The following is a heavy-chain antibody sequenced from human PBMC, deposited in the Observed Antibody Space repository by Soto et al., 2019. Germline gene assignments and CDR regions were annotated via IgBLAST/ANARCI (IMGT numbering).Heavy chain of an antibody. J-gene: IGHJ6*02. V-gene: IGHV4-31*03. D-gene: IGHD6-19*01. Sequence: QVQLQESGPGLVKPSQTLPLTCTVSGGSISSSGYYWTWIRQHPGKGLEWIGYISYSVSTYYYPSHNRWVTLSVETAKNQFSLKLRLVTAADTSVYYCAGDSRSSGWYGSSRFYYGRDVWGQGTTVTVSS. CDR2: ISYSVST. CDR1: GGSISSSGYY. CDR3: AGDSRSSGWYGSSRFYYGRDV.